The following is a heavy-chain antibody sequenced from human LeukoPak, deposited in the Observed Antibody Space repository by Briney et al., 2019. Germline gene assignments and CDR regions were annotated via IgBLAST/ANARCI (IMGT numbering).Heavy chain of an antibody. J-gene: IGHJ4*02. V-gene: IGHV4-30-4*01. CDR1: GGSISSGDYY. Sequence: SQTLSLTCTVSGGSISSGDYYWSWIRQPPGKGLERIGYIYYSGSTYYNPSLKSRVTISVDTSKNQFSLKLSSVTAADTAVYYCARVGSGYAHLDYWGQGTLVTVSS. CDR3: ARVGSGYAHLDY. CDR2: IYYSGST. D-gene: IGHD5-12*01.